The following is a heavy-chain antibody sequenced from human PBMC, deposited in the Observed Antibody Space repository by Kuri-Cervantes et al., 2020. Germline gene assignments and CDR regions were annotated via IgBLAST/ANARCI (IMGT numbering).Heavy chain of an antibody. J-gene: IGHJ3*02. CDR3: ASGAALDAFDI. Sequence: GESLKISCAAPGFTFSSYGMHWVRQAPGKGLEWVAVIWYDGSNKYYADSVKGRFTISRDNAKNSLYLQMNSLRAEDTAVYYCASGAALDAFDIWGQGTMVTVSS. CDR2: IWYDGSNK. CDR1: GFTFSSYG. D-gene: IGHD6-6*01. V-gene: IGHV3-33*03.